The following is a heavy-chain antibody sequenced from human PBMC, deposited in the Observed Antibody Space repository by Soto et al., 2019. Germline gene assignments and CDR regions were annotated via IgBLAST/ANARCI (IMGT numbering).Heavy chain of an antibody. V-gene: IGHV1-18*01. CDR3: GRGETTVTGPGDY. Sequence: QVQLVQSGAEVKKPGASVKVSCKASGYTFTSYGISWVRQAPGQGLEGMGWISAYNGNTNYAQKLQGRVTMTTDTAQSTAYMEQRSLRADDTAVYYCGRGETTVTGPGDYWGQGTLVTVSS. J-gene: IGHJ4*02. CDR1: GYTFTSYG. D-gene: IGHD4-17*01. CDR2: ISAYNGNT.